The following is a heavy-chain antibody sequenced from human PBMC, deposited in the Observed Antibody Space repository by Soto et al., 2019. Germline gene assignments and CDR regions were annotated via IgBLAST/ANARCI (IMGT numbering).Heavy chain of an antibody. CDR3: ATFYEGDCTTPTCYVDCDY. CDR1: GGTFNRYS. CDR2: IIPMFGIT. D-gene: IGHD2-8*01. V-gene: IGHV1-69*02. Sequence: QVHLVQAGAEVKKPGSSVKVSCRASGGTFNRYSISWVRQAPGQGLEWMGRIIPMFGITNYAQKFQGRVMGTADKSANAAYMEVSGLRSEDTAMYYCATFYEGDCTTPTCYVDCDYWGQGTLVTVSS. J-gene: IGHJ4*02.